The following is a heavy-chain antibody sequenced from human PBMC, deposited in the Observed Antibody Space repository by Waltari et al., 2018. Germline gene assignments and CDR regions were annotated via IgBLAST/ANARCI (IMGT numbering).Heavy chain of an antibody. D-gene: IGHD3-22*01. Sequence: QVELVESGGGVVQPGRSLRLSCEASEYTFSCYAMHWVRQAPGKGLEGVALISYNARNIYYVDSVKGRFTISRDNSKKTLFLQMNSLRAEDTAVYYCARDYCDRTNCHGMDVWGQGTTVTVSS. J-gene: IGHJ6*02. CDR2: ISYNARNI. CDR3: ARDYCDRTNCHGMDV. V-gene: IGHV3-30*04. CDR1: EYTFSCYA.